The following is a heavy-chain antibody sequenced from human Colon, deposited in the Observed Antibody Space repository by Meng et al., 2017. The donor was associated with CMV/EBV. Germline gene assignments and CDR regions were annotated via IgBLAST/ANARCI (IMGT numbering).Heavy chain of an antibody. D-gene: IGHD2-2*01. CDR3: ARAKYCISSSCPPSDSFDV. J-gene: IGHJ3*01. CDR1: GFPFNTYW. CDR2: IKQDGSET. V-gene: IGHV3-7*01. Sequence: GESLKISCAASGFPFNTYWMTWVRQAPGKGLEWVANIKQDGSETYSVDSVKGRFTISRDNAKNSLFLQMNSLRAEDTAVYYCARAKYCISSSCPPSDSFDVWGQGTKVTVSS.